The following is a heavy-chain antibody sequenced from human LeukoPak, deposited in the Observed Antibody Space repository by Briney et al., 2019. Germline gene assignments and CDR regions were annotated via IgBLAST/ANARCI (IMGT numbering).Heavy chain of an antibody. CDR3: ARSSESGSYGLDY. D-gene: IGHD2-15*01. CDR1: GYTFTSYG. V-gene: IGHV1-18*01. CDR2: ISTYNDNT. Sequence: ASVKVSCKASGYTFTSYGITWVRQAPGQGLEWMGWISTYNDNTNYAQKLQGRVTMTTDTSTSTAYMELRSLRSDDTAVYYCARSSESGSYGLDYWGRGTLVTVSS. J-gene: IGHJ4*02.